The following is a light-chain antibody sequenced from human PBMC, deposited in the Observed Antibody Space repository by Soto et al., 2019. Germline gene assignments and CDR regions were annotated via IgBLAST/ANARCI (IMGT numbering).Light chain of an antibody. CDR2: DAS. V-gene: IGKV1-5*01. CDR3: QQYNTYWT. Sequence: DIQMTQSPSTLSASVGDRVTITCRASQSIDRWLAWYQQRPGKAPELLIYDASILQGGVPSRFSCSGSGTEFTLSISSLQPGDFATYYCQQYNTYWTFGLGTKVDIK. CDR1: QSIDRW. J-gene: IGKJ1*01.